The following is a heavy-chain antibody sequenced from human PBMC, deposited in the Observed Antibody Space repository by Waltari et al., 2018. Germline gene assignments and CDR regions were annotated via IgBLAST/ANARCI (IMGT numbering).Heavy chain of an antibody. CDR1: GGIFSSHA. CDR3: ALEYYGGNPPLYFFDH. Sequence: QVQLVQSGAEVKKPGSSVKVSCKASGGIFSSHAISWVRQAPGQGLEWKGVSIPFLTMTNYAQNFQGRVTITADKSTSTAYMELSGLKYEDTAVYYCALEYYGGNPPLYFFDHWGQGTLVIVSS. CDR2: SIPFLTMT. J-gene: IGHJ4*02. D-gene: IGHD3-10*01. V-gene: IGHV1-69*10.